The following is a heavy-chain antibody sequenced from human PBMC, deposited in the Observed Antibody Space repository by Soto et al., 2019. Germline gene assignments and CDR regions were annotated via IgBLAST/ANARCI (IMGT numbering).Heavy chain of an antibody. CDR3: AKSVEMATNWFDP. Sequence: QVPLVQSGAEVKKPGASVTVSCKTSGYTFTNYAMHWVRQAPGHGLEWMGWINGGSGDTKYSQSFRGGITITRDTSASTAYMELSSLRSEDTAVYYCAKSVEMATNWFDPWGQGTLVTVPS. CDR1: GYTFTNYA. CDR2: INGGSGDT. D-gene: IGHD5-12*01. J-gene: IGHJ5*02. V-gene: IGHV1-3*01.